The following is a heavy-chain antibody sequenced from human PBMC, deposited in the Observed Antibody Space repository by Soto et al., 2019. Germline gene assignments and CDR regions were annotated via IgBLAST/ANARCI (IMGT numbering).Heavy chain of an antibody. J-gene: IGHJ4*02. CDR2: INGDGSTT. Sequence: EVQLVVSGGDLIQPGGSLRLSCAASGFTFSNYWMHWVRQAPGKGLVWVSRINGDGSTTSYADSVKGRFTISRDNAKNTLSLQMYSLRAEDTAVYYCVRGSVYNWRGVFWGQGTLVTVSS. D-gene: IGHD1-20*01. CDR3: VRGSVYNWRGVF. CDR1: GFTFSNYW. V-gene: IGHV3-74*01.